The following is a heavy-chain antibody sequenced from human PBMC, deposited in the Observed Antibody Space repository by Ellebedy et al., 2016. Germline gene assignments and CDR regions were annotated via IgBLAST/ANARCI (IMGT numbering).Heavy chain of an antibody. Sequence: SETLSLXXTVSGGSISYYYWSWIRQPPGKGLEWIGEINHSESTNYNPSLKSRVTISIDTSKNQFSLKLTSVTAADTAVYYCAREDASCHRYMDVWGEGTTVIVSS. V-gene: IGHV4-34*01. CDR1: GGSISYYY. J-gene: IGHJ6*03. CDR3: AREDASCHRYMDV. CDR2: INHSEST.